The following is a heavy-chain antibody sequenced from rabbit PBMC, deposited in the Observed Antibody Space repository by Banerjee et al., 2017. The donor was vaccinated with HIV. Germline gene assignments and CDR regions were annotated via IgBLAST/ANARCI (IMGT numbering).Heavy chain of an antibody. D-gene: IGHD4-1*01. J-gene: IGHJ4*01. CDR3: ARDLAGVIGWNFNL. V-gene: IGHV1S40*01. Sequence: QSLEESGGGLVKPEGSLTLTCKASGFSFSNKYVMCWVRQAPRKGLEWIACIVAGSDGWTFYATWAKGRFTISRTSSTTVTLQMTSLTAADTATYFCARDLAGVIGWNFNLWGPGTLVTVS. CDR1: GFSFSNKYV. CDR2: IVAGSDGWT.